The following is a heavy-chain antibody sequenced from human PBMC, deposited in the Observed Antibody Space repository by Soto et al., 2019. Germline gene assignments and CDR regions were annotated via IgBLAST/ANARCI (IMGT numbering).Heavy chain of an antibody. CDR1: DESLSGYY. J-gene: IGHJ5*02. CDR3: SRGIDAYKGGRT. Sequence: QVQLQQWGAGLLKPSETLFLTCAVYDESLSGYYYTWTRQPPGKGLEWIGEIHPSGSTHYNPSLKTRVTLSQDTSKKQLSLNLISVTAADTAVYYCSRGIDAYKGGRTWGQGTLVTVSS. D-gene: IGHD1-1*01. V-gene: IGHV4-34*02. CDR2: IHPSGST.